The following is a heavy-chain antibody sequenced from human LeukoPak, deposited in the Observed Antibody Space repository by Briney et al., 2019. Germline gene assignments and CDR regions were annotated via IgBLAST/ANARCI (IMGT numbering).Heavy chain of an antibody. CDR2: ISSSSSYI. CDR3: ARADYFDY. CDR1: GFTFSSYS. Sequence: GGSRRLSWPASGFTFSSYSMNWVRQAPGKGLEWVSSISSSSSYIYYANSVKGRFTISRDNAKNSLYLQMNSLRAEDTAVYYCARADYFDYWAREPWSPSPQ. J-gene: IGHJ4*02. V-gene: IGHV3-21*01.